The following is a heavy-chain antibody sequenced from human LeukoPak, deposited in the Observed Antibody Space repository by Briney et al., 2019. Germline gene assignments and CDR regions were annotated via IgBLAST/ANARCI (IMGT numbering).Heavy chain of an antibody. D-gene: IGHD3-22*01. CDR3: ARGPDSSGLN. CDR2: VDPEDGET. J-gene: IGHJ4*02. CDR1: GYTFTDYY. Sequence: ASVKVSCKASGYTFTDYYMHWVQQAPGKGLEWMGRVDPEDGETIYAQKFQGRVTMTRNTSISTAYMELSSLRSEDTAVYYCARGPDSSGLNWGQGTLVTVSS. V-gene: IGHV1-69-2*01.